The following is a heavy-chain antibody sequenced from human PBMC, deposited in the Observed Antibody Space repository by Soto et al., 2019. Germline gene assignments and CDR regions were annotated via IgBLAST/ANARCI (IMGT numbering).Heavy chain of an antibody. Sequence: EVQLLESGGGLVQPGGSLRLFCAPSGFIFSNYAMSWVRQARGKGLEWVSAISGSGADTYYTESVKGRFTISRDNFKNTLYLQMNSLRAEDTAVYYCAKDTVRGCCSVFDYWGQGSLVTVSS. J-gene: IGHJ4*02. CDR3: AKDTVRGCCSVFDY. V-gene: IGHV3-23*01. CDR2: ISGSGADT. CDR1: GFIFSNYA. D-gene: IGHD2-15*01.